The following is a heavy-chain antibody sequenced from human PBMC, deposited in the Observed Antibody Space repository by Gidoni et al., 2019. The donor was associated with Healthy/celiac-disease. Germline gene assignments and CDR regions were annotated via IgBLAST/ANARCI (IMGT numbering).Heavy chain of an antibody. V-gene: IGHV4-34*01. CDR1: GGSFSGYY. D-gene: IGHD2-2*01. Sequence: QVQLQQWGAGLFKPSETLSLTCAVYGGSFSGYYWRWIRQPPGKGLEWIGEINHRGSTNYNPSLKSRVTISVDTSKNQFSLKLSSVTAADTAVYYCARWHCSSTSCPYFDYWGQGTLVTVSS. CDR3: ARWHCSSTSCPYFDY. CDR2: INHRGST. J-gene: IGHJ4*02.